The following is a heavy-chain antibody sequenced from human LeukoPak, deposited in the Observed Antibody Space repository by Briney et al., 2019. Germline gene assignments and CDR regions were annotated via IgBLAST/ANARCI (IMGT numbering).Heavy chain of an antibody. V-gene: IGHV3-33*01. CDR2: IWYDGSNK. D-gene: IGHD2-21*02. CDR3: ARDHSGGDCYNFDY. J-gene: IGHJ4*02. CDR1: GFTFSSYG. Sequence: GGSLRLSCAASGFTFSSYGMHWVRQAPGKGLEWVAVIWYDGSNKYYADSVKGRFTISRDNSKNTLYLQMNSLRAEDTAVYYCARDHSGGDCYNFDYWGQGTLVTVSS.